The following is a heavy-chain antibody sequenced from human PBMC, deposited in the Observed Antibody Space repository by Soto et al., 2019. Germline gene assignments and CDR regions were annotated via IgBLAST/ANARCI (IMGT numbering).Heavy chain of an antibody. V-gene: IGHV4-39*01. Sequence: SETLSLTCTVSGGSISSSSYYWGWIRQPPGKGLEWIGSIYYSGSTYYDPSLKSRVTISVDTSKNQFSLKLSSVTAADTAVYYCARHRTGWFDFWGQGTLVTVSS. CDR1: GGSISSSSYY. D-gene: IGHD3-9*01. CDR3: ARHRTGWFDF. J-gene: IGHJ5*01. CDR2: IYYSGST.